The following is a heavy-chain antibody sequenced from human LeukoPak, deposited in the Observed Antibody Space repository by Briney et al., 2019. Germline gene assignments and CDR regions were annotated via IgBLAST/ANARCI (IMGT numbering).Heavy chain of an antibody. V-gene: IGHV3-73*01. J-gene: IGHJ4*02. CDR1: GFTFSGSA. CDR3: ASFPSGSYSAY. D-gene: IGHD1-26*01. CDR2: IRSTANGYAT. Sequence: GGSLRLSCAASGFTFSGSALHWVRQASGKGLEWVGRIRSTANGYATAYAASVKGRFTISRDDSKNTAYLQMDSLKTEDTALYFCASFPSGSYSAYWGQGTLVTVSS.